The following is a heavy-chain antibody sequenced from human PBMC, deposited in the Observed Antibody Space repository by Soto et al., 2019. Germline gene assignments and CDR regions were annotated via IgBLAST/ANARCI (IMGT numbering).Heavy chain of an antibody. J-gene: IGHJ6*02. V-gene: IGHV4-31*03. CDR3: ARDLRFRGFYGMDV. Sequence: QVQLQESGPGLVKPSQTLSLTCTVSGGSISSGGYYWSWIRQHPGKGLEWIGYVYYSGSTYYNPSLKSRVTISVDTSKNQFSLKLSSVTAADTAVYYCARDLRFRGFYGMDVWGQGTTVTVSS. CDR2: VYYSGST. D-gene: IGHD3-10*01. CDR1: GGSISSGGYY.